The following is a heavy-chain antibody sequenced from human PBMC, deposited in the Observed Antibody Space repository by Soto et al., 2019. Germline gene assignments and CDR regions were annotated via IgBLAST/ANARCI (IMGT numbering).Heavy chain of an antibody. CDR3: ARDHSSSWYYFDY. J-gene: IGHJ4*02. CDR2: ISYDGSNK. CDR1: GFTFSSYG. Sequence: VGSLRLSCAASGFTFSSYGMHWVRQAPGKGLEWVAVISYDGSNKYYADSVKGRFTISRDNSKNTLYLQMNSLRAEDTAVYYCARDHSSSWYYFDYWGQGTLVTVSS. V-gene: IGHV3-30*03. D-gene: IGHD6-13*01.